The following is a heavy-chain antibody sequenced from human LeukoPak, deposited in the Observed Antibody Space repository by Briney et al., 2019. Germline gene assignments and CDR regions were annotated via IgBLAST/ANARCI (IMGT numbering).Heavy chain of an antibody. Sequence: SETLSLTCTVSGGSISSSSYYWGWIRQPPGKGLEWIGYIYYSGSTYYNPSLKSRVTISVDTSKNQFSLKLSSVTAADTAVYYCARGAPSHMDVWGKGTTVTVSS. CDR2: IYYSGST. J-gene: IGHJ6*03. CDR1: GGSISSSSYY. CDR3: ARGAPSHMDV. V-gene: IGHV4-30-4*08.